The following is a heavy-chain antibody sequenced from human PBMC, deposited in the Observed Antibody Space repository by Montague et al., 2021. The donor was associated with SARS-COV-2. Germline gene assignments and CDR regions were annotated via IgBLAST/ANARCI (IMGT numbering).Heavy chain of an antibody. V-gene: IGHV3-30*03. CDR1: GFIFSNLG. Sequence: SLRLSCAASGFIFSNLGMHWVRQAPGKGLEWVALISYEGSVQFYADSVKGRFTISRDNSQNTLYLQMNSLRLDDTAVYYCVRGAPNSSNAFDAWGQGTMVTVSS. CDR3: VRGAPNSSNAFDA. J-gene: IGHJ3*01. CDR2: ISYEGSVQ. D-gene: IGHD6-13*01.